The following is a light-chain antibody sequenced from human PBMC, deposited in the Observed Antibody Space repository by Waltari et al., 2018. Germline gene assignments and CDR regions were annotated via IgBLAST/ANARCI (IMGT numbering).Light chain of an antibody. J-gene: IGKJ1*01. V-gene: IGKV2-28*01. CDR1: QSLLHSNGYNY. Sequence: IVMTQSPLSLPVTPGEPASISCRSSQSLLHSNGYNYLDWYLQKPGQFPQVLIYWGSSLASGVPDRFSGSGSGGDFTLKINRVEAEDVGVYYCMQTLQTPPTFGQGTKVEIK. CDR3: MQTLQTPPT. CDR2: WGS.